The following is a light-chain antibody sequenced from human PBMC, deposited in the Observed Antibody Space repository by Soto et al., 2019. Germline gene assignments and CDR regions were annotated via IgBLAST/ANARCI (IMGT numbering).Light chain of an antibody. CDR1: QDITNY. CDR3: QQYDTLRVT. J-gene: IGKJ3*01. CDR2: DAS. V-gene: IGKV1-33*01. Sequence: DIQMTQSPSSLSASVGDRVTITCQASQDITNYLNWYQQKPGKAPILLIYDASNLETGVPSRFSGSGSGTHFTFTISCLQPEDIATYYCQQYDTLRVTFGPGTKVDIK.